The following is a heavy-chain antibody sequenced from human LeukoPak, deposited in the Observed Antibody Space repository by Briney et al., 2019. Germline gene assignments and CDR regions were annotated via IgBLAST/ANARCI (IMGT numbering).Heavy chain of an antibody. V-gene: IGHV3-15*07. J-gene: IGHJ4*02. CDR2: IKSKTDGGTT. D-gene: IGHD4-17*01. CDR3: TTGIWVTTIRQQVDY. CDR1: GFTLSNAW. Sequence: GGSLRLSCAASGFTLSNAWMKWVRQAPGKGLEWVGRIKSKTDGGTTDYAAPVKGRFTISRDDSKNTLYLQMNSLKTEDTAVYYCTTGIWVTTIRQQVDYWGQGTLVTVSS.